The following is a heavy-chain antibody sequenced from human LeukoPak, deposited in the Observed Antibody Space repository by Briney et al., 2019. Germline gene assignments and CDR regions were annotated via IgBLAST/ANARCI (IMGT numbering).Heavy chain of an antibody. CDR2: IYASGST. D-gene: IGHD6-6*01. Sequence: SETLSLTCTVSGGSISSYYWSWIRQPAGKGLEWIGRIYASGSTNYNPSLKSRVTISVDKSRNQFSLKLSSVTAADTAVYYCARDVGARLPGYWGQGILVTVSS. J-gene: IGHJ4*02. CDR3: ARDVGARLPGY. V-gene: IGHV4-4*07. CDR1: GGSISSYY.